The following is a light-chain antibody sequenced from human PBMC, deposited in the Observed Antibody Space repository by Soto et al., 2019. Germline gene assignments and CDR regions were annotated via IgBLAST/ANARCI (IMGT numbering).Light chain of an antibody. CDR1: SSDVGGYNY. J-gene: IGLJ1*01. Sequence: QSSLTQPASVSVSPGQSITISCPGTSSDVGGYNYVSWYQQHPGKAPKLMIYDVSNRPSGVSNRFSGSKSGNTASLTISGLQAEDEADYYCSSYTSSSTLFYVFGTGTKVTVL. CDR3: SSYTSSSTLFYV. CDR2: DVS. V-gene: IGLV2-14*01.